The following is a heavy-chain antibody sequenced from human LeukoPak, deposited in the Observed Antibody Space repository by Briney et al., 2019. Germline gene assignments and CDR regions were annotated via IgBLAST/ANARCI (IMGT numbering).Heavy chain of an antibody. J-gene: IGHJ4*02. V-gene: IGHV1-2*02. D-gene: IGHD2-2*01. CDR3: ARAYVVVPAAMDDY. CDR2: INPNSGGT. Sequence: ASVKVSCKASGYTFTGYYMHWVRQAPGQGLEWMGWINPNSGGTNYAQKFQGRVTMTRDTSISTAYMELSRLRSDDTAVYYCARAYVVVPAAMDDYWGQGTLVTVSS. CDR1: GYTFTGYY.